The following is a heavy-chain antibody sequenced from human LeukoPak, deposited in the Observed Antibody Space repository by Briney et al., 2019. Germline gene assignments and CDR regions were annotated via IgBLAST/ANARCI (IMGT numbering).Heavy chain of an antibody. CDR3: AKSGDNTGFWDFDY. CDR1: GFTFSSYG. Sequence: GGSLRLSCAASGFTFSSYGIYWVRQAPGKGLEWVAVISYDGSNKYYADSVKGRFTISRDNSKNTLYMQMNSLRAEDTAVYYCAKSGDNTGFWDFDYWGQGTLATASS. J-gene: IGHJ4*02. D-gene: IGHD3-22*01. V-gene: IGHV3-30*18. CDR2: ISYDGSNK.